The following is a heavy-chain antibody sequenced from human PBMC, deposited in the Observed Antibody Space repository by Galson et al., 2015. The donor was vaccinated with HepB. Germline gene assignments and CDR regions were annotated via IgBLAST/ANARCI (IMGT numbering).Heavy chain of an antibody. V-gene: IGHV1-3*01. CDR1: GYTFTSYA. CDR2: INAGNGNT. J-gene: IGHJ4*02. Sequence: SVKVSCKASGYTFTSYAMHWVRQAPGQRLEWMGWINAGNGNTKYSQKFQGRVTITRDTSASTAYMELSSLRSEDTAVYYCARGPKYCSGGSCYPAAFDYWGQGTLVTVSS. CDR3: ARGPKYCSGGSCYPAAFDY. D-gene: IGHD2-15*01.